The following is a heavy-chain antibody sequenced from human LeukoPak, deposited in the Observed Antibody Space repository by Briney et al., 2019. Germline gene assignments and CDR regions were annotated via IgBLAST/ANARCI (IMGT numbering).Heavy chain of an antibody. J-gene: IGHJ5*02. CDR2: ISYDGSKK. V-gene: IGHV3-30*18. CDR3: AKAYYGSGSPLDWFDA. CDR1: GFTFSSYG. Sequence: GGSLRHFCAASGFTFSSYGMHWVRQAPGKGLEGVAIISYDGSKKYYGDSVKGRFTISRDNSKNTLYLQMNSLRAEDTAVYYCAKAYYGSGSPLDWFDAWGQGTLGTVS. D-gene: IGHD3-10*01.